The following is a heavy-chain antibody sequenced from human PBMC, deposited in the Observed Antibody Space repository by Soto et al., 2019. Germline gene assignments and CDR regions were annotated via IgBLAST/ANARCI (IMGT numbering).Heavy chain of an antibody. Sequence: ASVKVSCKASGYTFTSYGISWVRQAPGQGLEWMGWISAYNGNTNYAQKLQGRVTMTTDTSTSTAYMELRSLRSDDTAVYYCAREDRDRETGLVPAAIDGMDVWGQ. CDR3: AREDRDRETGLVPAAIDGMDV. CDR2: ISAYNGNT. V-gene: IGHV1-18*01. CDR1: GYTFTSYG. D-gene: IGHD2-2*01. J-gene: IGHJ6*02.